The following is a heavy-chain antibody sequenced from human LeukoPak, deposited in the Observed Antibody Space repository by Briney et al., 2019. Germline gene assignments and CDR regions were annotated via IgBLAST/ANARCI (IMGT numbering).Heavy chain of an antibody. CDR1: GFTFSNFA. CDR3: AKGVRSYGSGDYGDS. J-gene: IGHJ4*02. D-gene: IGHD3-3*01. Sequence: GGSLRLSCAASGFTFSNFAMCSVRPAPRKGLYWGLDISGTGDTTYYADSAKVRFTISRDNSKNTLFLQMNSLSVEDTAVYYCAKGVRSYGSGDYGDSWGKGILVNVSS. CDR2: ISGTGDTT. V-gene: IGHV3-23*01.